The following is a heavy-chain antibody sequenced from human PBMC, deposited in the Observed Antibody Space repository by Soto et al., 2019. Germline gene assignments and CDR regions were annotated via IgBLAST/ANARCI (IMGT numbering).Heavy chain of an antibody. V-gene: IGHV1-18*01. J-gene: IGHJ6*02. D-gene: IGHD4-17*01. Sequence: VQLVQSGAEVKKPGASVKVSCKASGYTFTSYGISWVRQAPGQGLEWMGWISAYNGNTNYAQKLQGRVTMTTDTSTSTAYMELRSLRSDDTAVYYCARDRTVTTFRVGVDYYYYGMDVWGQGTTVTVSS. CDR2: ISAYNGNT. CDR1: GYTFTSYG. CDR3: ARDRTVTTFRVGVDYYYYGMDV.